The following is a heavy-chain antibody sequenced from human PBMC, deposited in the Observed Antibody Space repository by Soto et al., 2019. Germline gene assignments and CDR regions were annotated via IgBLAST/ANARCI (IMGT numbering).Heavy chain of an antibody. CDR1: GFTFSSYA. CDR3: SSGWYRVRYYYYYMDV. J-gene: IGHJ6*03. CDR2: ISGSGGST. D-gene: IGHD6-19*01. V-gene: IGHV3-23*01. Sequence: EVQLLESGGGLVQPGGSLRLSCAASGFTFSSYAMSWVRQAPGKGLEWVSAISGSGGSTYYADSVKGRFTISRDNSKNTLYPQMNSLRAEDTAVYSCSSGWYRVRYYYYYMDVWGKGTTVTVSS.